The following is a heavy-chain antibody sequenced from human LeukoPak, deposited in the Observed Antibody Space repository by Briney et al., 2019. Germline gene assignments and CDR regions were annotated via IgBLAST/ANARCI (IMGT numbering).Heavy chain of an antibody. CDR3: ARFGSI. D-gene: IGHD3-16*01. V-gene: IGHV4-34*10. J-gene: IGHJ3*02. CDR2: INPTGNT. CDR1: GGSLSGYF. Sequence: SETLSLTCCVYGGSLSGYFWSWIRQPPGKGLEWIGEINPTGNTNYNPSLKSRITISGDTSKNQFSLKLTSVTAADTAVYSCARFGSIWGQGTMVTASS.